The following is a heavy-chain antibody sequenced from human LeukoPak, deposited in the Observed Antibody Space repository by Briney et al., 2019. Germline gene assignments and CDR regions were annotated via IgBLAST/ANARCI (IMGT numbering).Heavy chain of an antibody. J-gene: IGHJ6*02. V-gene: IGHV5-51*01. CDR3: ARHGRVDMGTTSSSYGMDV. D-gene: IGHD1-1*01. CDR1: GYSFTSYW. Sequence: GESLKISCKGSGYSFTSYWIGWVRQMPGKGLEWMGIIYPGDSDTRYSPSLQGQVTISADKSISTAYLQWGSLKASDTAMYYCARHGRVDMGTTSSSYGMDVWGQGTTVTVSS. CDR2: IYPGDSDT.